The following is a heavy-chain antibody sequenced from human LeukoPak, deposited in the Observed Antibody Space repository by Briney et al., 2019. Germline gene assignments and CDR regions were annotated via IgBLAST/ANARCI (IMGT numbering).Heavy chain of an antibody. V-gene: IGHV4-34*01. CDR3: ARGPALLYSSSWYATRYYYGMDV. CDR1: GGSFSGYY. J-gene: IGHJ6*02. D-gene: IGHD6-13*01. CDR2: INHSGST. Sequence: PSETLSLTCAVYGGSFSGYYWCWIRQPPGKGLEWIGEINHSGSTNYNPSLKSRVTISVDTSKNQFSLKLSSVTAADTAVYYCARGPALLYSSSWYATRYYYGMDVWGQGTTVTVSS.